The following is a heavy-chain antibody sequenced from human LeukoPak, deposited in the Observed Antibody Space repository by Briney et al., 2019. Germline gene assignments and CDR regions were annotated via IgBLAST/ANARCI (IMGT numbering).Heavy chain of an antibody. J-gene: IGHJ4*02. D-gene: IGHD6-19*01. V-gene: IGHV3-30*18. CDR3: AKDSSGWYGYFDY. CDR2: ISYDGSNK. CDR1: GFTFSSYG. Sequence: PGGSLRLSCAASGFTFSSYGMHWVRQAPGKGLEWVAVISYDGSNKYYADSVKGRFTISRDNSKNTLYLQMNSLRAEDTAVYYCAKDSSGWYGYFDYWGQGTLVTVSS.